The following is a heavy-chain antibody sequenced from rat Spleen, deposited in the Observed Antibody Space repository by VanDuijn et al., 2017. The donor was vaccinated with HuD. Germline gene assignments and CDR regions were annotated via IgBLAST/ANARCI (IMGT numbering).Heavy chain of an antibody. V-gene: IGHV5-22*01. CDR1: GFTFSNYD. CDR3: ARQGIHTVGMTYYWYFDL. J-gene: IGHJ1*01. CDR2: ISYDVRST. Sequence: EVQLVESGGGLVQPGRSMKLSCAASGFTFSNYDMAWVRQAPTKGLEWVASISYDVRSTYYRDSVKGRFTISRDNAKSSLYLQMNSLKSEDTATYYCARQGIHTVGMTYYWYFDLWGPGTMVTVSS. D-gene: IGHD1-7*01.